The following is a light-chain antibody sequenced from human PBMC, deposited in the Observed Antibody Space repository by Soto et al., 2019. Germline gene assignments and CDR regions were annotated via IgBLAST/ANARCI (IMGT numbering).Light chain of an antibody. CDR1: QSVGTY. Sequence: EIVLTQSPATLSLSPGERATLSCRASQSVGTYFAWYQQKPGQAPRLLIYDSSNRATGIPARFSGSGSGTEFTLTISSLEPVDFAVYYCQQRSDWPSTFGGGTKVEIK. V-gene: IGKV3-11*01. CDR3: QQRSDWPST. CDR2: DSS. J-gene: IGKJ4*01.